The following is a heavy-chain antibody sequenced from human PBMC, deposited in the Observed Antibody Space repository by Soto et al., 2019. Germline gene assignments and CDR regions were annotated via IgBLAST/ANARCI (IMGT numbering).Heavy chain of an antibody. J-gene: IGHJ5*01. D-gene: IGHD5-18*01. CDR3: ASGYKFAMHS. V-gene: IGHV4-31*11. Sequence: SETLSLTCAVSGGSIDSGGYYWSWIRQHPGQGLEWVGHAYCSGTTYYSPSHKSRISIALDTSKNQYSLKLSSMTAADSDIYYCASGYKFAMHSWGHGTLVTVSS. CDR2: AYCSGTT. CDR1: GGSIDSGGYY.